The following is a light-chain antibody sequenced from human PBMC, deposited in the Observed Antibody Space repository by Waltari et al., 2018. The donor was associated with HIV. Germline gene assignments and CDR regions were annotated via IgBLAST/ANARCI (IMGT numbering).Light chain of an antibody. J-gene: IGKJ1*01. CDR1: QSVSSSS. V-gene: IGKV3-20*01. CDR2: GAS. Sequence: EIVLTQSPGTLSLSPGERATLSCRASQSVSSSSLAWYRQKPGQAPRLLIYGASTRATGIPDRFSGSGSGTDFTLTIARLDPEDFAFYYCQHYDTSYLWTFGQGTKVEIK. CDR3: QHYDTSYLWT.